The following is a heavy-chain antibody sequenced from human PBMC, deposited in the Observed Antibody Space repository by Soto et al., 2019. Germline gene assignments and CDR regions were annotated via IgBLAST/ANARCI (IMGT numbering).Heavy chain of an antibody. CDR1: GGTFSSYA. CDR2: IIPIFGTA. J-gene: IGHJ5*02. Sequence: SVKVSCKASGGTFSSYAISWVRQAPGQGLEWMGGIIPIFGTANYAQKFQGRVTITADESTSTAYMELSSLRSEDTAVYYCARYVVYTDNWFDPWGQGTLVTVSS. V-gene: IGHV1-69*13. CDR3: ARYVVYTDNWFDP. D-gene: IGHD2-15*01.